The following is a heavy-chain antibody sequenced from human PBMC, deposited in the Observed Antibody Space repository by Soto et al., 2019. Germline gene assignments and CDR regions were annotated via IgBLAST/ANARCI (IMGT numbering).Heavy chain of an antibody. CDR2: IYYSGST. Sequence: SETLSLTCTVSGGSVSSGSYYWSWIRQPPGKGLEWIGYIYYSGSTNYNPSLESRVTISVDTSKNQFSLKLSSVTAADTAVYYCARAVLRVSPFDYWGQGTLVTV. J-gene: IGHJ4*02. CDR1: GGSVSSGSYY. CDR3: ARAVLRVSPFDY. V-gene: IGHV4-61*01. D-gene: IGHD2-21*01.